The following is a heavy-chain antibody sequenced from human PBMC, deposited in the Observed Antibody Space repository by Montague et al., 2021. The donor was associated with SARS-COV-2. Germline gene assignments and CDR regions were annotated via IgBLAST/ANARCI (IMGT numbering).Heavy chain of an antibody. CDR3: ARSSGWMGNAFDI. D-gene: IGHD6-19*01. J-gene: IGHJ3*02. CDR1: GGSISSYY. V-gene: IGHV4-59*01. Sequence: SETLSLTCTVSGGSISSYYWSWIRQPPGKGLEWIGYIHYSGSTNYSPSLKSRVTISVDTSKNQFSLKLSSVTATDTAVYYCARSSGWMGNAFDIWGQGTMVTVSS. CDR2: IHYSGST.